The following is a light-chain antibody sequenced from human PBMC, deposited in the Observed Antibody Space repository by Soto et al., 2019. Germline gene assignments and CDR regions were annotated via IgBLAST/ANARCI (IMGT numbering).Light chain of an antibody. CDR2: DTS. Sequence: EIVLTQSPGTLSLSVGERVTLSCRASQSVSSYLAWYQQTPGQAPRLLIYDTSNRATGTPDRFSGSGSGTDFTLTISRLEPEDFTVYYYQQYGSSPLTFGGGTTVEI. V-gene: IGKV3-20*01. J-gene: IGKJ4*01. CDR3: QQYGSSPLT. CDR1: QSVSSY.